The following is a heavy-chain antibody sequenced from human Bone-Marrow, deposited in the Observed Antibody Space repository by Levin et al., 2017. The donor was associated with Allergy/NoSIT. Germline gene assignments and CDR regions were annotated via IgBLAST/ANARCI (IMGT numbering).Heavy chain of an antibody. CDR1: GYTFTSYY. D-gene: IGHD2-15*01. Sequence: ASVKVSCKASGYTFTSYYLHWVRQAPGQGLEWMGLINPSGDSTSYTQKFQGRVTMTRDTSTSTVYMELSSLRSEDTAVYYCARPYCSGGTCYLFGMDVWGQGTTVTVSS. CDR3: ARPYCSGGTCYLFGMDV. J-gene: IGHJ6*02. V-gene: IGHV1-46*01. CDR2: INPSGDST.